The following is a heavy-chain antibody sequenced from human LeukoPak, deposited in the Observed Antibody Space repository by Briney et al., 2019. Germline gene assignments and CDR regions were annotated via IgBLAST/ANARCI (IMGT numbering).Heavy chain of an antibody. V-gene: IGHV4-39*01. J-gene: IGHJ5*02. CDR2: IYYSGST. CDR1: GGSISSSSYY. CDR3: ARLAPPGPYCSSTSCYAAGGRGWFDP. D-gene: IGHD2-2*01. Sequence: SETLSLTCTVSGGSISSSSYYWGWIRQPPGKGLEWIGSIYYSGSTYYNPSLKSRVTISVDTSKNQFSLKLSSVTAADTAVYYCARLAPPGPYCSSTSCYAAGGRGWFDPWGQGTLVTVSS.